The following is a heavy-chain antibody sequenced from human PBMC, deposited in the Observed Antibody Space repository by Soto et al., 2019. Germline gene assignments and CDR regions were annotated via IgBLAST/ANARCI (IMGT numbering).Heavy chain of an antibody. D-gene: IGHD3-3*01. CDR3: AKQTISYTWDV. CDR1: GASINSRNW. CDR2: IFPSGTT. V-gene: IGHV4-4*02. J-gene: IGHJ6*02. Sequence: QVQLQQSGPGLVKPSETLSLTCDVSGASINSRNWWSWVRQPPGRGLEWIGEIFPSGTTNYNPSLKSRVTISIDTSRNQFSLKLDSVTAADTALYYCAKQTISYTWDVWGQGITVTVSS.